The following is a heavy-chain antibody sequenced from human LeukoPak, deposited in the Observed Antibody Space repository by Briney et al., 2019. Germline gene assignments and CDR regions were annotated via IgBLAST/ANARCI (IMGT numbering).Heavy chain of an antibody. CDR2: FSGGDSST. D-gene: IGHD5-18*01. J-gene: IGHJ4*02. CDR3: AKGRGYSYGYYFDY. CDR1: GFTFSSYA. Sequence: GGSLRLSCAASGFTFSSYAMSWVRQAPGKGLEWVSVFSGGDSSTYYAHSVKGRFTISRDNSKNTLYLQMNSLRAEDTAVYYCAKGRGYSYGYYFDYWGQGTLVTVSS. V-gene: IGHV3-23*01.